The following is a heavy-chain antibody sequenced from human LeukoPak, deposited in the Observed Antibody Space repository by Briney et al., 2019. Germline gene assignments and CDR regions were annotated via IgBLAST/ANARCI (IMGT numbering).Heavy chain of an antibody. J-gene: IGHJ4*02. V-gene: IGHV4-59*01. CDR3: VRAYSGYDLGHY. Sequence: PSETLSLTCTVSGGSISSYYWSWIRQPPGKGLEWIGYINDSGSTNYNPSLKSRVTISIDTSKNQFSLKVNSVTAADTAVYFCVRAYSGYDLGHYWGQGTLVTVSS. CDR2: INDSGST. D-gene: IGHD5-12*01. CDR1: GGSISSYY.